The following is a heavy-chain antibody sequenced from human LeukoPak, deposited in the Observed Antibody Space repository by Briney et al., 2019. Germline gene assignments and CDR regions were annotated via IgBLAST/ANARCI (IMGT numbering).Heavy chain of an antibody. CDR2: ISYDGSNK. J-gene: IGHJ6*02. CDR1: GFTFSSYG. D-gene: IGHD2-8*02. Sequence: GGSLRLSCAAPGFTFSSYGMHWVRQAPGKGLEWVAVISYDGSNKYYADSVKGRFTISRDNSKNTLYLQMNSLRAEDTAVYYCAKSSGGYLPYYGMDVWGQGTTVTVSS. CDR3: AKSSGGYLPYYGMDV. V-gene: IGHV3-30*18.